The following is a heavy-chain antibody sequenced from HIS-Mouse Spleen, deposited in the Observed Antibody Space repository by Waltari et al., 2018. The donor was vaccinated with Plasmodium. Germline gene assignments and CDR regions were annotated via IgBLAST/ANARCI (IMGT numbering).Heavy chain of an antibody. CDR3: ASSWYWYFDL. CDR1: GFTFSIYS. J-gene: IGHJ2*01. V-gene: IGHV3-21*01. CDR2: ISSSSSYI. D-gene: IGHD6-13*01. Sequence: EVQLVESGGGLVKPGGSLRLSCAASGFTFSIYSMNWVRQAPGKGLEWVSSISSSSSYIYYADSVKSRFTISRDNAKNSLYLQMNSLRAEDTAVYYCASSWYWYFDLWGRGTLVTVSS.